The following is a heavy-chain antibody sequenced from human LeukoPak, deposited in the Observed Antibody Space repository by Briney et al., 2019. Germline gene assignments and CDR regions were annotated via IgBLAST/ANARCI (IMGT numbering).Heavy chain of an antibody. CDR3: ARDWGAYYHFFDY. Sequence: GGSLRLSCEASGFSMSVYWMSWVRQAPGRGLEWVGNIKQDGSERNYVDSVKGRFTISRDNAKKSLYLQMDSLRAEDAAVYYCARDWGAYYHFFDYWGQGTLVTVSS. CDR1: GFSMSVYW. D-gene: IGHD3-22*01. J-gene: IGHJ4*02. CDR2: IKQDGSER. V-gene: IGHV3-7*01.